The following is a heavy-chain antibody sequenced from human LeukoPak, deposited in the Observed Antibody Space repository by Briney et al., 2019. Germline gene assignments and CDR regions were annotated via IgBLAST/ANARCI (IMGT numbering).Heavy chain of an antibody. J-gene: IGHJ5*02. Sequence: PTQTLSLTCTVSGDSVTSNSYYWNWIRQPAGKGLEWIGRIFRSGETYYNPSLKSRVSVSLDTAKNQFSLNLTSVTAADTAVYYCATLVFTYGKAWLDPWGQGIPVTVSS. CDR2: IFRSGET. CDR3: ATLVFTYGKAWLDP. CDR1: GDSVTSNSYY. D-gene: IGHD2-8*01. V-gene: IGHV4-61*02.